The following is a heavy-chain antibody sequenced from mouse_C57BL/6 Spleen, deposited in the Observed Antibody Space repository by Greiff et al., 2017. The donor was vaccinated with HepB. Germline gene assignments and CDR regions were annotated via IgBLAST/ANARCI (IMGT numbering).Heavy chain of an antibody. Sequence: VQLQQSVAELVRPGASVKLSCTASGFNIKNTYMHWVKQRPEQGLEWIGRIDPANGNTKYAQKFQGKATITADTSSNTAYLQLSSLTSEDTAIYYCASEYYGSSYDAWFAYWGQGTLVTVSA. J-gene: IGHJ3*01. CDR3: ASEYYGSSYDAWFAY. CDR2: IDPANGNT. CDR1: GFNIKNTY. V-gene: IGHV14-3*01. D-gene: IGHD1-1*01.